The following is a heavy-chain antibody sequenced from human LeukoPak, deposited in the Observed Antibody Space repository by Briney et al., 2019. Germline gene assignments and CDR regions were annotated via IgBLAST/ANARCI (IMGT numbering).Heavy chain of an antibody. D-gene: IGHD3-9*01. CDR2: IYSGGST. V-gene: IGHV3-66*01. CDR1: GFTVSSNY. J-gene: IGHJ4*02. Sequence: GGSLRLSCAASGFTVSSNYMSWVRQAPGKGLEWVSVIYSGGSTYYADSVKGRFTISRDNSKNTLYLQMNSLRAEDTAVYYCARESTYYDILTGYYYWGQGTLVTVSS. CDR3: ARESTYYDILTGYYY.